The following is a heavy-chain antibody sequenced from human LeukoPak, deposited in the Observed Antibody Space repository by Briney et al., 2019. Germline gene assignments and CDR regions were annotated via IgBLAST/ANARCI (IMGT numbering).Heavy chain of an antibody. CDR2: IYTSGST. D-gene: IGHD2-15*01. J-gene: IGHJ4*02. V-gene: IGHV4-4*07. CDR1: GGSIRNYY. CDR3: ARGGCSGGSCYYLGY. Sequence: SETLSLTCTVSGGSIRNYYWNWVRQPAAGKGLEWIGRIYTSGSTNYNPSLKSRVTISVDTSKNQFSLKLSSVTAADTAVYYCARGGCSGGSCYYLGYWGQGTLVTVSS.